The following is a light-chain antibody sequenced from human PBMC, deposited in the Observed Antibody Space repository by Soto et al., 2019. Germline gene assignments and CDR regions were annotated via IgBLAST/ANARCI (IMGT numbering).Light chain of an antibody. J-gene: IGLJ2*01. Sequence: QSVLTQPASVSGSPGQSITISCTGTSSDVGGYNYVSWYQQHPGKDPKLMIYEVSNRPSGVSNRFSGSKSGTSASLAITGLQAEDEADYYCQSYDSSLSVVFGGGTKVTVL. CDR1: SSDVGGYNY. CDR2: EVS. V-gene: IGLV2-14*01. CDR3: QSYDSSLSVV.